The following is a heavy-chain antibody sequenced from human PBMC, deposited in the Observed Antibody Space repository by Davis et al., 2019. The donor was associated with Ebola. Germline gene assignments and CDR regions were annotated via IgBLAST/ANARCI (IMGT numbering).Heavy chain of an antibody. CDR3: VRERAGVGYWELEY. Sequence: GGSLRLSCAASGFTFSRYWMNWVRQAPGKGLQWVADIKEDGSEKYYVDSVEGRFTISRDNAKNSLYLQMNSLRAEDTAVYYCVRERAGVGYWELEYWGRGTVVTVSS. V-gene: IGHV3-7*01. CDR1: GFTFSRYW. D-gene: IGHD3-3*01. J-gene: IGHJ4*02. CDR2: IKEDGSEK.